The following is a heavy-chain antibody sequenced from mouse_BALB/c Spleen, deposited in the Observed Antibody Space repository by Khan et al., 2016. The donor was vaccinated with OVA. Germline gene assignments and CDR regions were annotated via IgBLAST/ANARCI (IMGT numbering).Heavy chain of an antibody. J-gene: IGHJ1*01. CDR2: ISSSGAT. CDR3: ARWAYRYDRYFDV. V-gene: IGHV3-8*02. D-gene: IGHD2-14*01. CDR1: GDSITSGF. Sequence: EVQLQESGPSLVKPSQTLSLTCSVAGDSITSGFWNWIRKFPGNKLEYMGYISSSGATYYSPSLKSRISITRDTSTNQSYLQLNSVTTEDTATYYWARWAYRYDRYFDVWGAGTTVTVSS.